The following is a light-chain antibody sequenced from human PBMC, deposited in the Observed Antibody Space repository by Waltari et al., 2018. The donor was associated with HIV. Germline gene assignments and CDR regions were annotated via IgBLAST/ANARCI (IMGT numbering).Light chain of an antibody. J-gene: IGKJ2*01. Sequence: EIVLTQSPATLSLSPGERATLSCRASQTVGVYVAWYQQKPGKASRLLIYDASNRATGIPARFSGSGSGTEFSLTSSSLEPEDFAVYYCQQRYNWRTFGQGTKLEIK. CDR2: DAS. CDR3: QQRYNWRT. CDR1: QTVGVY. V-gene: IGKV3-11*01.